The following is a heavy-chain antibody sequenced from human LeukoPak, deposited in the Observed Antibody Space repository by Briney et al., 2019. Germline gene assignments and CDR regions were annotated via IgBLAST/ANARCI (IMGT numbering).Heavy chain of an antibody. CDR3: ARARYETRIWPKSRYDYYHYMDV. Sequence: ASVKVSCKASGYTFTSYTIHWVRQAPGQRLEWMGWINAGNGNAKYSQEFQDRVTITRDTSASTAYMELSSLRSEDMAVYYCARARYETRIWPKSRYDYYHYMDVWGKGTTVTVSS. V-gene: IGHV1-3*03. D-gene: IGHD3-3*01. CDR1: GYTFTSYT. J-gene: IGHJ6*03. CDR2: INAGNGNA.